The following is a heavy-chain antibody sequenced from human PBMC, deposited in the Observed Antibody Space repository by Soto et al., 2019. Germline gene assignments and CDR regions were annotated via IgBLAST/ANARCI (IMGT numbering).Heavy chain of an antibody. J-gene: IGHJ4*02. V-gene: IGHV3-21*01. CDR2: ISSSASYM. D-gene: IGHD5-12*01. CDR3: ERECVDTVTSITIPFDY. CDR1: GFTFSRCD. Sequence: GGSLRLSCATSGFTFSRCDMNWVRQAPGKGLEWVSFISSSASYMYYADSVKGRFTISRDNSKKSLYLQMNSLRADDTAVYYCERECVDTVTSITIPFDYWGQGALVTVSS.